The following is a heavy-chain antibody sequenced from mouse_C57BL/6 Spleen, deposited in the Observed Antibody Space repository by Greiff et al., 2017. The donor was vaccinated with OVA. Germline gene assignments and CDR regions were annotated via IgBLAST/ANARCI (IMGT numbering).Heavy chain of an antibody. D-gene: IGHD1-1*01. V-gene: IGHV1-47*01. CDR2: FHPYNDDT. J-gene: IGHJ1*03. CDR1: GYTFTTYP. Sequence: QVQLQQSGAELVKPGASVKMSCKASGYTFTTYPIEWMKQNHGKSLEWIGNFHPYNDDTKYNEKFKGKATLTVEKSSSTVYLELSRLTSDDSAVYYCARRAYGSSYLYWYFDVWGTGTTVTVSS. CDR3: ARRAYGSSYLYWYFDV.